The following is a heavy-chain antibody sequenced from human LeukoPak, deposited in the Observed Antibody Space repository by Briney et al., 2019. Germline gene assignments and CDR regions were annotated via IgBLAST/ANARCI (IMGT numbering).Heavy chain of an antibody. V-gene: IGHV3-30*03. CDR1: GFTFSSYG. Sequence: EGSLRLSCAASGFTFSSYGMHWVRQAPGKGLEWVAVISYDGYTKYYTDSVRGRFSISRDNSKNTLYLQMNSLRAEDTAVFYCARGVENRWYSLEYWGQGTLVAVSS. D-gene: IGHD6-13*01. J-gene: IGHJ4*02. CDR3: ARGVENRWYSLEY. CDR2: ISYDGYTK.